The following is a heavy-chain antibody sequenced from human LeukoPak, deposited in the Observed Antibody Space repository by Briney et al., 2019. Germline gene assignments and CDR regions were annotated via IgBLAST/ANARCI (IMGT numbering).Heavy chain of an antibody. D-gene: IGHD3-3*01. CDR2: IYSGGST. CDR3: ARGPPYYDFWSGYYRFDY. V-gene: IGHV3-66*02. J-gene: IGHJ4*02. CDR1: GSTFSSNY. Sequence: GGSLRLSCAASGSTFSSNYMSWVRQAPGKGLEWVSVIYSGGSTYYADSVKGRFTISRDNSKNTLYLQMNSLRAEDTAVYYCARGPPYYDFWSGYYRFDYWGQGTLVTVSS.